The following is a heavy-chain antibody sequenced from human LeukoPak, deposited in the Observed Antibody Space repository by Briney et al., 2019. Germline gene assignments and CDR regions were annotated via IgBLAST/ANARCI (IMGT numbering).Heavy chain of an antibody. V-gene: IGHV3-33*01. Sequence: GGSLRLSCAASGLAFSSYGMHWVRQAPGKGLEWVAVILNDGSQEKYADSVKGRFTISRDNSKNTLFLQMNSLRAEDTAVYYCARDDALGDNALDIWGQGTMVTVSS. J-gene: IGHJ3*02. D-gene: IGHD3-16*01. CDR2: ILNDGSQE. CDR1: GLAFSSYG. CDR3: ARDDALGDNALDI.